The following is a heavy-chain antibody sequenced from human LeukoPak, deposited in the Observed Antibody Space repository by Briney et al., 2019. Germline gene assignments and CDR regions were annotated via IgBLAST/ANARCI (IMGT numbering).Heavy chain of an antibody. V-gene: IGHV3-11*01. CDR1: GFTFSDYY. CDR3: ARDIYRAAAKYYFDY. Sequence: GGSLRLSCAASGFTFSDYYMSWIRQAPGKGLEWVSYISSSGSTIYYADSVKGRFTISRDNAKNSLYLQMNSLTAGDTAIYFCARDIYRAAAKYYFDYWGQGALVTVSS. CDR2: ISSSGSTI. D-gene: IGHD6-13*01. J-gene: IGHJ4*02.